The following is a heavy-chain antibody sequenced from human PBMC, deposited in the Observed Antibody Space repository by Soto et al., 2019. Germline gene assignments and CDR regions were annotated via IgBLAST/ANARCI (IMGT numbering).Heavy chain of an antibody. V-gene: IGHV1-18*04. CDR3: AREVGHMDV. J-gene: IGHJ6*02. CDR1: GYTFTTYG. Sequence: GASLKVSCKASGYTFTTYGINWVRQAPGQGLEWMGWVSPYNGDTSYAQKVQGRVTMTTDTSTTTAYLELRSLRSDDTAVHYCAREVGHMDVWGQGTTVTVSS. CDR2: VSPYNGDT. D-gene: IGHD2-2*01.